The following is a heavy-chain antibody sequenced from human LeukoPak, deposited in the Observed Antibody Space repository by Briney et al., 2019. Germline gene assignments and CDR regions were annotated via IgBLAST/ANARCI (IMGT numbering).Heavy chain of an antibody. V-gene: IGHV3-48*03. CDR3: ARGPSSPLTN. CDR2: ISSSGSSI. CDR1: GFTFSGYE. J-gene: IGHJ4*02. Sequence: GGSLRLSCAASGFTFSGYEMNWVRQAPGKGLEWVSYISSSGSSIYYADSVKGRFTISRDNAKNSLYLQMNSLRAEDTAIYYCARGPSSPLTNWGQGTLVTVSS. D-gene: IGHD6-6*01.